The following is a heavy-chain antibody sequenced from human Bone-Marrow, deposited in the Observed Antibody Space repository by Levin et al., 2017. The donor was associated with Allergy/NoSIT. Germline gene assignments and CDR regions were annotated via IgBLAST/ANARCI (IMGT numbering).Heavy chain of an antibody. Sequence: PGGSLRLSCAASGFTFTSYGIHWVRQAPGKGLEWVAVIWYSGSRQYYGESVKGRFTISRDSSKNTLFLQMNNLTVEDTAVYFCARDIGYEATFYGLDVWGQGTTVTVSS. J-gene: IGHJ6*02. V-gene: IGHV3-33*01. CDR3: ARDIGYEATFYGLDV. CDR1: GFTFTSYG. CDR2: IWYSGSRQ. D-gene: IGHD5-12*01.